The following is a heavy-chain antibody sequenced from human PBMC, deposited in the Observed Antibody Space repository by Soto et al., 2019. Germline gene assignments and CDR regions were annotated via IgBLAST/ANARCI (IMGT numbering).Heavy chain of an antibody. V-gene: IGHV1-18*01. Sequence: QVQLVQSGTEVKKPGASVKVSCKASGFSLTTYGINWVRQAPGQGLEWMGGTRAYNGDTPYAQRVQGRVSMTTDTSTSTAYMELRSLRSDDTAVYYCVRDQEEGDGFNFDYWGQGTLVTVSS. CDR3: VRDQEEGDGFNFDY. CDR2: TRAYNGDT. CDR1: GFSLTTYG. J-gene: IGHJ4*02. D-gene: IGHD2-21*01.